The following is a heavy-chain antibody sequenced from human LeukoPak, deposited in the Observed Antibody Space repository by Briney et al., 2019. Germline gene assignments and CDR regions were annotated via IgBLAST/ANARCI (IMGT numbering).Heavy chain of an antibody. D-gene: IGHD3-16*01. J-gene: IGHJ4*02. CDR2: IIPIFGTA. CDR3: ARDLGGKLGTFDY. CDR1: GGTFGSYA. V-gene: IGHV1-69*01. Sequence: SVKVSCKASGGTFGSYAISWVRQAPGQGLEWMGGIIPIFGTANYAQKFQGRVTITADESTSTAYMELSSLRSEDTAVYYCARDLGGKLGTFDYWGQGTLVTVSS.